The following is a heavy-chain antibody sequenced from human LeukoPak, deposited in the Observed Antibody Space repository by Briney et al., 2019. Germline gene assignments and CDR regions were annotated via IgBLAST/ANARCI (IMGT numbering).Heavy chain of an antibody. Sequence: SETLSLTCTVSGGSISSYYWSWIRQPAGKGLEWIGRMYTSGSTNYNPSLKSRVTMSLDTSKNQFSLKLSSVTAADTAVYYCARCLVYYDFSSGYEEYYFDYWGQGTLVTVSS. J-gene: IGHJ4*02. CDR2: MYTSGST. D-gene: IGHD3-3*01. V-gene: IGHV4-4*07. CDR1: GGSISSYY. CDR3: ARCLVYYDFSSGYEEYYFDY.